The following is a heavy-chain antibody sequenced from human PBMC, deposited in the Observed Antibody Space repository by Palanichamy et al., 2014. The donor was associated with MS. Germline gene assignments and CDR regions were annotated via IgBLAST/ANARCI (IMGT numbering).Heavy chain of an antibody. V-gene: IGHV3-7*01. Sequence: EVQLVESGGGLVQPGGALRPSCVASEFTFSSYWMSWVRQAPGKGLEWVANIRQDGGETYYVDSVKGRFTISRDNAENSLYLEMHSLRGEDTAVYYCARDKRCSGGTYYSASYFDYWGQGVLVTVSS. D-gene: IGHD2-15*01. CDR3: ARDKRCSGGTYYSASYFDY. CDR1: EFTFSSYW. J-gene: IGHJ4*02. CDR2: IRQDGGET.